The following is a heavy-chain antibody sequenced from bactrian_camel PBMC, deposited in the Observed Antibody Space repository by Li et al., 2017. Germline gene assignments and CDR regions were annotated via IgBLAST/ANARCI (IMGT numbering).Heavy chain of an antibody. D-gene: IGHD7*01. V-gene: IGHV3S40*01. CDR1: GITFSRYD. Sequence: VQLVESGGGLVQPGDSWRLSCVASGITFSRYDMSWVRQAPGKEVEWVAGITSLPSLFRAASYADSVKGRFTISRDNAKDTLYLRMNSLKPEDTAMYYCAYESGTTPDLCRRRGPGGYFGQGTQVTVS. CDR2: ITSLPSLFRAA. J-gene: IGHJ4*01.